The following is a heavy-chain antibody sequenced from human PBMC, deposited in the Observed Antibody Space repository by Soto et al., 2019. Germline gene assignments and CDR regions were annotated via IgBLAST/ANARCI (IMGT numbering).Heavy chain of an antibody. CDR1: GFTFKSYT. CDR3: AKDWVGGSNKYYFEY. CDR2: ISSANTYI. Sequence: EVQLLESGGGLVKPGGSLRLSCEASGFTFKSYTMNWVRQAPGKGLEWVASISSANTYINYADSVRGRFTVSRDNAKNSLFLQMHSLRAEDTAFYYCAKDWVGGSNKYYFEYWGQGTLVTVSS. V-gene: IGHV3-21*02. D-gene: IGHD1-26*01. J-gene: IGHJ4*02.